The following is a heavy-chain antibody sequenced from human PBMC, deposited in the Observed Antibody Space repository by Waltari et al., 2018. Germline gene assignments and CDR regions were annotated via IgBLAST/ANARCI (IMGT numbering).Heavy chain of an antibody. V-gene: IGHV3-7*01. CDR2: IRQDGSKI. CDR3: ARFVRYDILTGSPAYHFDY. J-gene: IGHJ4*02. D-gene: IGHD3-9*01. Sequence: EVQLVESGGGLVQPGGSLSLSLAASVFPVRNYWMCWVRLVPGRGRGEGLEWVAKIRQDGSKIHFVDSMKGRFTISRDNAEKSLYLQMNSLRAEDTAVYYCARFVRYDILTGSPAYHFDYWGQGALVTVSS. CDR1: VFPVRNYW.